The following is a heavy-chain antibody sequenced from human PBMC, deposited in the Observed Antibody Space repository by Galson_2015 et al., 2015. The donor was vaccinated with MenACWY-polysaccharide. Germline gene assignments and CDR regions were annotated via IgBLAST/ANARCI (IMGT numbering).Heavy chain of an antibody. Sequence: SETLSLTCTVSGGSISSYYWNWIRQPPGKGLEWVGYINCSGSTNHNPSLKSRVTMSVDTSKNQFSLNLTSVTDADTAVYYCARAIAVAGQRRDFDLWGRGTLVTVSS. CDR1: GGSISSYY. CDR2: INCSGST. V-gene: IGHV4-59*01. CDR3: ARAIAVAGQRRDFDL. J-gene: IGHJ2*01. D-gene: IGHD6-19*01.